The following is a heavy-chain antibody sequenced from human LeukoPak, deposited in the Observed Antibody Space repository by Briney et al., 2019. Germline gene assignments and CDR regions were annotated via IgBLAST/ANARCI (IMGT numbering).Heavy chain of an antibody. D-gene: IGHD3-10*01. V-gene: IGHV1-69*04. J-gene: IGHJ4*02. Sequence: SVKVSCKASGRPFSSYAISWVRQAPGQGLEWMGRIIPILGIANYAQKFQGRVTITADKSTSTAYMELSSLRSEDTAVYYCARDPLVRGVFDYWGQGTLVTVSS. CDR3: ARDPLVRGVFDY. CDR2: IIPILGIA. CDR1: GRPFSSYA.